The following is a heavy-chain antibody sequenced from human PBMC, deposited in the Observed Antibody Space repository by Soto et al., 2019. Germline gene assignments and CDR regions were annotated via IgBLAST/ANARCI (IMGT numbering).Heavy chain of an antibody. CDR2: IFSNDEK. CDR1: GFSLSNARMG. Sequence: QVTLKESGPVLVKPTETLTLTCTVSGFSLSNARMGVSWIRQPPGKALEWLAHIFSNDEKSYSTSLKSRLTISKDTSKSQVVLTMTNMDPVDTATYYCARYYYDISGFHPNYYYGMDVWGQGTTVTVSS. J-gene: IGHJ6*02. V-gene: IGHV2-26*01. D-gene: IGHD3-22*01. CDR3: ARYYYDISGFHPNYYYGMDV.